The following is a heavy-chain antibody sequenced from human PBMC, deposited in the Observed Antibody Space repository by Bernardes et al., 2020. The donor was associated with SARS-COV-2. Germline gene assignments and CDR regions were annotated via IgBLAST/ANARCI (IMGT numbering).Heavy chain of an antibody. CDR3: ARARITLIRGVIALDF. CDR2: IYYGRNT. V-gene: IGHV4-59*01. Sequence: SETLSLTCTVSGGSMTNYYWTWIRQPPGKGLEWIGSIYYGRNTNYNPSLTSRVTISLQTSENQSYLKLSSVTAADTAIYYRARARITLIRGVIALDFWGQGTPITVSS. J-gene: IGHJ4*02. D-gene: IGHD3-10*01. CDR1: GGSMTNYY.